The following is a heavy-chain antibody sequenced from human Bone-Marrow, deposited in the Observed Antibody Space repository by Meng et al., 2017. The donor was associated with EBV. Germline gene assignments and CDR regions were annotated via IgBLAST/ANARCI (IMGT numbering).Heavy chain of an antibody. Sequence: RRHASGPGLVKPSETLFRTCTVSGCSSSSSSYYWGWVRQPPGKVLEGVGSIYYSGSTYYNPSLKSRVTISVDTSKNQFSLKLSSVTAADTAVYYCAREYDSSGYSDYWGQGTLVTVSS. D-gene: IGHD3-22*01. V-gene: IGHV4-39*07. CDR2: IYYSGST. CDR3: AREYDSSGYSDY. CDR1: GCSSSSSSYY. J-gene: IGHJ4*02.